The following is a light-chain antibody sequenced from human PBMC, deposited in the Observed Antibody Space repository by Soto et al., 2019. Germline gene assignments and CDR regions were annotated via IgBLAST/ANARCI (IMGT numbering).Light chain of an antibody. CDR2: GNS. J-gene: IGLJ1*01. CDR1: SSNIGAGYD. V-gene: IGLV1-40*01. Sequence: QSALTQPPSVSGAPGQRVTISCTGSSSNIGAGYDVHWYQQLPGTAPKLLIYGNSNRPSGVPDRFSGSKSGTSASLAITGLQAEDEADYSCQSYDSSLSGGVFGTGTKVTVL. CDR3: QSYDSSLSGGV.